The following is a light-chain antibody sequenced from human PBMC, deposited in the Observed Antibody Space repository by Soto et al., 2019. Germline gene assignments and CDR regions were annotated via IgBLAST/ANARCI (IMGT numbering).Light chain of an antibody. Sequence: QSVLTQPPSASETPGQTASISCSGSNSNIASNTVNWYQHLPGTAPKLLIYYNNQRPSGVPDRFSGSKSGTSASLAISGLQSEDESDYYCAAWDDTLKRYVFGTGTKVTVL. CDR1: NSNIASNT. CDR3: AAWDDTLKRYV. J-gene: IGLJ1*01. CDR2: YNN. V-gene: IGLV1-44*01.